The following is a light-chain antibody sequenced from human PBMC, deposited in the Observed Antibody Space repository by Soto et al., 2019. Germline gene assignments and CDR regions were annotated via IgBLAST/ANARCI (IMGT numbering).Light chain of an antibody. CDR2: DAS. V-gene: IGKV1-33*01. J-gene: IGKJ2*01. CDR3: QQYDNLYT. Sequence: DIQMTQSPSSLSASVGDRVTITCQASQDISNSLNWYQQKPGKAPKLLIYDASNLETGVPSRFSGSGSGTDFTFTISSLQPEDIATYYCQQYDNLYTFGQVTKVDNK. CDR1: QDISNS.